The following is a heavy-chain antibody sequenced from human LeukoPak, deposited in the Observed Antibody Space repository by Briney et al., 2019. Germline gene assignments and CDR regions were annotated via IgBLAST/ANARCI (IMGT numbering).Heavy chain of an antibody. V-gene: IGHV1-18*01. CDR1: GYTFTSYG. Sequence: GASVKVSCKASGYTFTSYGISWVRQAPGQGLEWMGWISPYNGNTNYAHKLQGRVTMTTDTSTSTVYMELSSLRSEDTAVYYCARDKTEGLPDYWGQGTLVTVSS. CDR2: ISPYNGNT. J-gene: IGHJ4*02. D-gene: IGHD1-14*01. CDR3: ARDKTEGLPDY.